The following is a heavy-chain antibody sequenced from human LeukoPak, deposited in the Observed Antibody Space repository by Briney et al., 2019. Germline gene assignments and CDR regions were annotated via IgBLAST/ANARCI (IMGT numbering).Heavy chain of an antibody. J-gene: IGHJ4*02. CDR2: VKEDGSER. CDR1: GFTISTYG. CDR3: ARGYSYLDY. V-gene: IGHV3-7*05. Sequence: PGGSLRLSCAASGFTISTYGMTWVRQAPGKGLEWLGSVKEDGSERYHVDSLKGRFTISRDNAKNSLFLQLNSLGAEDTAVYYCARGYSYLDYWGQGALVTVSS. D-gene: IGHD1-26*01.